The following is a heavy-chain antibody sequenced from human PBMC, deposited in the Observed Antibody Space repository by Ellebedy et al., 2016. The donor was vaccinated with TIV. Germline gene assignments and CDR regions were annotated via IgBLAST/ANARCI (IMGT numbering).Heavy chain of an antibody. V-gene: IGHV5-51*01. D-gene: IGHD2-15*01. CDR2: IYPGDSDT. Sequence: ASVKVSCKASGYTFTSYWIGWVRQMPGKGLEWMGIIYPGDSDTRYSPSFQGHVTISADKSISTAYLQWSSLKASDTAMYYCARFPATRYYYGMDVWGQGTTVTVSS. CDR1: GYTFTSYW. J-gene: IGHJ6*02. CDR3: ARFPATRYYYGMDV.